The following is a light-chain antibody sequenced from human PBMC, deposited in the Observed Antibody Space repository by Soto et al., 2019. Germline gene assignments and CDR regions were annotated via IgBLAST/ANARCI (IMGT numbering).Light chain of an antibody. CDR2: GVS. CDR1: QRLSASD. CDR3: QQYGSSPLIT. V-gene: IGKV3-20*01. J-gene: IGKJ5*01. Sequence: IVLTPSPGTLSFSPWQRATLSCRSSQRLSASDIAWYQQKPGQAPKFLIYGVSSRATGIPDRFSGSGSGTDFTLTISRLEPEDFAVYHCQQYGSSPLITFGQGTRLEIK.